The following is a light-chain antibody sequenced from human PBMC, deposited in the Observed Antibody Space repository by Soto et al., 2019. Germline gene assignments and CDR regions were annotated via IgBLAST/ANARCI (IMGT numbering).Light chain of an antibody. CDR1: HSISTF. Sequence: DIQMTQSPSSLSASVGDRVTITCRASHSISTFLNWYQHTPGKAPKLLIYSASTLQSGVPPRFSGSGSVTDFTLTISSLQPEDFATYYCQQSYNTLTFGGGTKVEIK. J-gene: IGKJ4*01. CDR3: QQSYNTLT. V-gene: IGKV1-39*01. CDR2: SAS.